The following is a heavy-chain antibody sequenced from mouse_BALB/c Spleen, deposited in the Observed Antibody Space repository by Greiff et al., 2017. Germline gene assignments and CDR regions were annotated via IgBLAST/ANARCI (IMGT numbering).Heavy chain of an antibody. CDR2: ISYDGSN. V-gene: IGHV3-6*02. CDR1: GYSITSGYY. D-gene: IGHD3-3*01. J-gene: IGHJ4*01. CDR3: ASGDRRAMDY. Sequence: EVQLQQSGPGLVKPSQSLSLTCSVTGYSITSGYYWNWIRQFPGNKLEWMGYISYDGSNNYNPSLKNRISITRDTSKNQFFLKLNSVTTEDTATYYCASGDRRAMDYWGQGTSVTVSS.